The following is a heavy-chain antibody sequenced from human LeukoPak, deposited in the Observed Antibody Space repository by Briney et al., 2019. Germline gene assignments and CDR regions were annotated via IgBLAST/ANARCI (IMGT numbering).Heavy chain of an antibody. J-gene: IGHJ4*02. CDR3: ARSGDYGDPYYFDY. D-gene: IGHD4-17*01. V-gene: IGHV4-59*01. Sequence: SETLSLTCTVSGXSISSYYWSWLRQPPGKGLERIGYIYYSGSTNYNPSLKSRVTISVDTSKNPFSLKLSSVTAADTAVYYCARSGDYGDPYYFDYWGQGTLVTVSS. CDR2: IYYSGST. CDR1: GXSISSYY.